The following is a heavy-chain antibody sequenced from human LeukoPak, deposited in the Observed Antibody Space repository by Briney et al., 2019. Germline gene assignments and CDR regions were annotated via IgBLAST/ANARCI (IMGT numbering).Heavy chain of an antibody. D-gene: IGHD3/OR15-3a*01. CDR3: AREGLDYRPDY. J-gene: IGHJ4*02. CDR1: GGSFSGYY. Sequence: SETLSLTCAVYGGSFSGYYWSWIRQPPGKGLEWIGEINHSGSTNYNPPLKSRVTISVDKSKNQFSLKLSSVTAADTAVYYCAREGLDYRPDYWGQGTLVTVSS. CDR2: INHSGST. V-gene: IGHV4-34*01.